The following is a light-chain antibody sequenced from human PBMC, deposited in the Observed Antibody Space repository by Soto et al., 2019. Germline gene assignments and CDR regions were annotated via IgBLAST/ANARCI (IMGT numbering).Light chain of an antibody. CDR2: DVS. Sequence: QSVLTQPASVSGSPGQSITISCTGTSSDVGGYNYVSWYQQHPGKAPKLMIYDVSNRPSGFSNRFSGSKSGNTASLTISGLQAEDEADYYCSSYTSSSTLAVFGGGTQLTVL. V-gene: IGLV2-14*01. CDR3: SSYTSSSTLAV. CDR1: SSDVGGYNY. J-gene: IGLJ7*01.